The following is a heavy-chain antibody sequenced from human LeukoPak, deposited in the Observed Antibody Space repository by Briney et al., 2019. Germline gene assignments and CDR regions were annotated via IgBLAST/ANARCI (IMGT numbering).Heavy chain of an antibody. CDR1: GYSFSSYW. J-gene: IGHJ4*02. CDR3: ARYATTVVTRFDY. CDR2: IHPGDSDA. Sequence: GESLKISCKGSGYSFSSYWIGWVRQMPGKGLEWLGIIHPGDSDARYSPSFQGQVIISADKSVRTAYLQWSSLEASGTAMYYCARYATTVVTRFDYWGQGTLVTVSS. V-gene: IGHV5-51*01. D-gene: IGHD4-23*01.